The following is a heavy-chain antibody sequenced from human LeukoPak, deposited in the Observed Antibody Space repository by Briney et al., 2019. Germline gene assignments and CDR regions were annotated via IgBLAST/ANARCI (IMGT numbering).Heavy chain of an antibody. J-gene: IGHJ4*02. Sequence: PGGSLRLSCAASGFTFSSYGMHWVRQAPGKGLEWVAFIRYDGGNKYYADSVKGRFTISRDNSKNTLYLQMNSLRAEDTAVYYCAKESGEPYYFDYWGQGTLVTVSS. D-gene: IGHD1-26*01. CDR3: AKESGEPYYFDY. V-gene: IGHV3-30*02. CDR2: IRYDGGNK. CDR1: GFTFSSYG.